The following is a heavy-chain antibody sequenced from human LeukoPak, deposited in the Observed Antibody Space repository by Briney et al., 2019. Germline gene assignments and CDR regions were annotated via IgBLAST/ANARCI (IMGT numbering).Heavy chain of an antibody. J-gene: IGHJ3*02. Sequence: SETLSLTCTVSGGSISSYYWSWIRQPPGKGLEWIGYIYYSGSTNYNPSLKSRVTISVDTSKNQFPLKLSSVTAADTAVYYCARSAVELSGAFDIWGQGTMVSVSS. V-gene: IGHV4-59*08. CDR3: ARSAVELSGAFDI. D-gene: IGHD1-26*01. CDR2: IYYSGST. CDR1: GGSISSYY.